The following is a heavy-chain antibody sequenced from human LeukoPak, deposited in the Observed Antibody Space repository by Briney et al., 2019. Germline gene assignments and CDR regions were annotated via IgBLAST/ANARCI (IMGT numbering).Heavy chain of an antibody. Sequence: PGRSLRLSCAAFGFTFSSYAMHWVRQAPGKGLEWVALISYDGSNKFYADSVKGRFTISRDNSKNTLYLQMNSLRAEDTAVYYCARGGGSYPFFDYWGQGALVTVSS. CDR1: GFTFSSYA. D-gene: IGHD1-26*01. V-gene: IGHV3-30-3*01. CDR2: ISYDGSNK. CDR3: ARGGGSYPFFDY. J-gene: IGHJ4*02.